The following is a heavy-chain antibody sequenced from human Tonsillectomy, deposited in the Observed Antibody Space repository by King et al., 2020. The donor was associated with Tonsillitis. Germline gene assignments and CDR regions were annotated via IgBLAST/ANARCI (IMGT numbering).Heavy chain of an antibody. CDR2: ISFDGSNT. V-gene: IGHV3-30*04. D-gene: IGHD2-15*01. Sequence: VQLVESGGGVVQPGRSLRLSCAASGFTFSTYAVHWVRQAPGKGLEWVAVISFDGSNTYYADSVKGRFTISRDNSKNTLYLQMDSLRAEDTAMYYRASGEGFCSGGSCHSYYYYGMDVWGQGTTVTVSS. CDR1: GFTFSTYA. CDR3: ASGEGFCSGGSCHSYYYYGMDV. J-gene: IGHJ6*02.